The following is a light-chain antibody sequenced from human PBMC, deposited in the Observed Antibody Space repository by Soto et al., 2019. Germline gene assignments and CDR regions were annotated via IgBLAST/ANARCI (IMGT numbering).Light chain of an antibody. V-gene: IGLV2-14*03. CDR2: DVT. CDR3: SSYTSSSTLVV. CDR1: SGDVGGYNY. J-gene: IGLJ3*02. Sequence: QSALTQPASVSGSLGQSITISCTGTSGDVGGYNYVSWYQQHPGKAPKLMIYDVTNRPSGVSNRFSGSKSGNTASLTISGLQAEDEADYYCSSYTSSSTLVVFGGGTQLTVL.